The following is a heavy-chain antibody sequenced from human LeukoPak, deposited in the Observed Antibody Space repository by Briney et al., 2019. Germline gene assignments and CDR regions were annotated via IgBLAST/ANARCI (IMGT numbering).Heavy chain of an antibody. V-gene: IGHV4-30-2*01. CDR1: GGSISSGGYY. Sequence: KASETLSLTCTVSGGSISSGGYYWSWIRQPPGKGLEWIVYIYHSGSTYYNPSLKSRVTISVDRSKNQFSLKLSSVTAADTAVYYCARESSGWLYSPENEHYYYYVMDVWGQGTTVTVSS. CDR2: IYHSGST. J-gene: IGHJ6*02. CDR3: ARESSGWLYSPENEHYYYYVMDV. D-gene: IGHD2-2*02.